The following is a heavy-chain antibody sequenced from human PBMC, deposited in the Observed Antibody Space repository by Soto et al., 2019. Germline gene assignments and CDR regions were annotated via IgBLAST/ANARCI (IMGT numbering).Heavy chain of an antibody. CDR3: ARVGDDGDYVGPPYYFDY. CDR2: IWYDGSNK. V-gene: IGHV3-33*01. J-gene: IGHJ4*02. D-gene: IGHD4-17*01. Sequence: GGSLRLSCAASGFTFSSYGMHWVRQAPGKGLEWVAVIWYDGSNKYYADSVKGRFTISRDNSKNTLYLQMNSLRAEDTAVYYCARVGDDGDYVGPPYYFDYWGRGTLVTVSS. CDR1: GFTFSSYG.